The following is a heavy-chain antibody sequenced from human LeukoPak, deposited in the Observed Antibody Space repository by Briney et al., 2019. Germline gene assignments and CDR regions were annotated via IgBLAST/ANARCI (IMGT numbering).Heavy chain of an antibody. Sequence: SETLSLTCTVSGGSISSGDYYWSWIRQPPGKGLEWIGYIYYSGSTYYNPSLKSRVTISVDTSKNQFSLKLSSVTAVDTAVYYCARDSMVRGVTTDYWGQGTLVTVSS. CDR3: ARDSMVRGVTTDY. V-gene: IGHV4-30-4*01. D-gene: IGHD3-10*01. CDR2: IYYSGST. J-gene: IGHJ4*02. CDR1: GGSISSGDYY.